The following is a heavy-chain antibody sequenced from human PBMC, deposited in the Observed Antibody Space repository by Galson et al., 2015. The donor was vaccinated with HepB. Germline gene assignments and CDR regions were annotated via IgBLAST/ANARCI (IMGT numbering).Heavy chain of an antibody. CDR2: IRSKAYGGTT. Sequence: SLRLSCAASGFTFGDYAMSWFRQAPGKGLEWVGFIRSKAYGGTTEYAASVKGRFTISRDDSKSIAYLQMNSLKTEDTAVYYCTRPNYDFWSGYLYYFDYWGQGTLVTVSS. CDR1: GFTFGDYA. J-gene: IGHJ4*02. D-gene: IGHD3-3*01. CDR3: TRPNYDFWSGYLYYFDY. V-gene: IGHV3-49*03.